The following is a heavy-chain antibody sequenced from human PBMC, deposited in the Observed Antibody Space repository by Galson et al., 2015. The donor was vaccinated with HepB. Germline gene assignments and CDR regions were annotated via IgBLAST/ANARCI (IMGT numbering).Heavy chain of an antibody. V-gene: IGHV4-39*02. CDR1: GGYISSSNYY. D-gene: IGHD5-12*01. Sequence: ETLSLTCTVSGGYISSSNYYWGWIRQPPGKGLEWIGSIYYSGSTYYNPSLKSRVTISVDTSKNQFSLKLSSVTAADTAVYYCAGDTWIKDSFDYWGQGTLVTVSS. J-gene: IGHJ4*02. CDR3: AGDTWIKDSFDY. CDR2: IYYSGST.